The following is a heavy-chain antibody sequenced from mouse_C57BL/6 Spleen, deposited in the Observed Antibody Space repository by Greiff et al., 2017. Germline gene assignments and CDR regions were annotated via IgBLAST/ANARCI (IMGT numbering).Heavy chain of an antibody. CDR3: ARGGYEAWFAY. CDR2: IFPGIGDI. V-gene: IGHV1-80*01. CDR1: GHSCSTYW. J-gene: IGHJ3*01. D-gene: IGHD2-2*01. Sequence: LQQSGASVKIPCTASGHSCSTYWLTWAKHWLGKVLERLGQIFPGIGDINYNGRFKGKATLTADKSSSTAYMQLSSLTSEDSAVYFCARGGYEAWFAYWGQGTLVTGSA.